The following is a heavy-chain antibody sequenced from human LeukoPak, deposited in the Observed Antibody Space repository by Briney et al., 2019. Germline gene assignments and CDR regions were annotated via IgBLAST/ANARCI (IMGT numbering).Heavy chain of an antibody. V-gene: IGHV3-48*04. Sequence: GGSLRLSCAASGFTFSSYGVNWVRQAPGKGLEWVSYISSSSSTVYYADSVKGRFTISRDNAKNTLYLQMNSLRAGDTAVYYCARHTLGSSGSVDWGQGTLVTVSS. CDR1: GFTFSSYG. CDR3: ARHTLGSSGSVD. J-gene: IGHJ4*02. CDR2: ISSSSSTV. D-gene: IGHD3-22*01.